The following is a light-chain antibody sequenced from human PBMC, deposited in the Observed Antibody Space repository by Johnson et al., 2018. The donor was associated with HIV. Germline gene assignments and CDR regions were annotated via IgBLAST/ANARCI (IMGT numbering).Light chain of an antibody. Sequence: QSVLTQPPSVSAAPGQKVTISCSGSTSNIGNNYVSWYQHLPGTAPKLLICENNKRPSGIPDRFSGSKSGTSATLAITGLQTGDEADYYGGTGDSSLSAHYVFGTGTKITVL. CDR1: TSNIGNNY. CDR2: ENN. V-gene: IGLV1-51*02. J-gene: IGLJ1*01. CDR3: GTGDSSLSAHYV.